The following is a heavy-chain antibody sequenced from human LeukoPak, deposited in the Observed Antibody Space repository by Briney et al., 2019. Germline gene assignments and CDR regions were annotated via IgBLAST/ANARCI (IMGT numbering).Heavy chain of an antibody. CDR3: ARKDGDY. Sequence: SETLSLTCTVSGASISSFHWTWIRQPAGRGLEWIGLIYSSGSTIYNPSLKSPVAMSVDMTKNQLSLKLSSVTAADTAMYYCARKDGDYWGQGTLVTVSS. CDR2: IYSSGST. V-gene: IGHV4-4*07. CDR1: GASISSFH. J-gene: IGHJ4*02.